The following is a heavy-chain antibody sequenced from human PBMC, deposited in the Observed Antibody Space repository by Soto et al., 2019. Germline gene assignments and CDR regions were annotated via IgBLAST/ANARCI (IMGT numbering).Heavy chain of an antibody. V-gene: IGHV1-69*01. Sequence: QGQLVQSGAEVRKPGSSVRVSCKASGDRFNTYAFNWVRQAPGQGLEWLGGIITFFGAAMYAQKFQGRVTITADEFMTTAYMELRSLTSEDTAVYYCARGGKERFRGSGMDVWGQGNTVTVSS. J-gene: IGHJ6*01. CDR1: GDRFNTYA. CDR3: ARGGKERFRGSGMDV. CDR2: IITFFGAA. D-gene: IGHD1-1*01.